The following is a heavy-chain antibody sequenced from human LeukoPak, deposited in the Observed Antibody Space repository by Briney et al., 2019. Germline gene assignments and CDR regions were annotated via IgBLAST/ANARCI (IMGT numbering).Heavy chain of an antibody. D-gene: IGHD3-10*01. CDR2: INHSGST. J-gene: IGHJ3*02. V-gene: IGHV4-34*01. CDR1: GGSFSGYY. Sequence: SETLSLTCAVYGGSFSGYYWSWIRQPPGKGLEWIGEINHSGSTNYNPSLKSRVTISVDTSKNQFSLKLSSVTAADTAVYYCARPERYYYGSGRPRGAFDIWGQGTMVTVSS. CDR3: ARPERYYYGSGRPRGAFDI.